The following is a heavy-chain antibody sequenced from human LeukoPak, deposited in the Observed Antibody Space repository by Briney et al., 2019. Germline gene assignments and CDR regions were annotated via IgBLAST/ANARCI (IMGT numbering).Heavy chain of an antibody. Sequence: PGGSLRLSCAASGFTFSSYAMSWVRQAPGKGLEWVSAISGSGGSTYYADSVKGRFTISRDNSKNTLYLQMNSLRAEDTAVYYCARDPYSGGYGAYYYYYMDVWGKGITVTVSS. D-gene: IGHD6-19*01. J-gene: IGHJ6*03. CDR1: GFTFSSYA. CDR2: ISGSGGST. CDR3: ARDPYSGGYGAYYYYYMDV. V-gene: IGHV3-23*01.